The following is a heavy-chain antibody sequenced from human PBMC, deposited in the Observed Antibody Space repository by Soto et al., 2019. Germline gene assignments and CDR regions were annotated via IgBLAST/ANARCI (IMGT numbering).Heavy chain of an antibody. D-gene: IGHD3-16*01. CDR2: INHSGST. V-gene: IGHV4-34*01. CDR1: GGSFSGYY. CDR3: ARRLERYYYYYYMDV. Sequence: SETLSLTCAVYGGSFSGYYWSWIRQPPGKGLEWIGEINHSGSTNYNPSLKSRVTISVDTSKNQFSLKLSSVTAADTAVYYCARRLERYYYYYYMDVWGKGTTVTVSS. J-gene: IGHJ6*03.